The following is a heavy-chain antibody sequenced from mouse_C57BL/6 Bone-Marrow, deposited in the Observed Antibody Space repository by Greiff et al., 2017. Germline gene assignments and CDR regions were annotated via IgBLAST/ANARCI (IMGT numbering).Heavy chain of an antibody. J-gene: IGHJ2*01. V-gene: IGHV1-59*01. D-gene: IGHD1-1*01. Sequence: VQLQQPGAELVRPGASVKLSCKASGYTFTSYWMHWVKQRPGQGLEWIGVIDPSDSYTNYNQKFKGKATLTVDTTSSTAYMPLSSLTSEDSAVYYCAILYYYGSRYFDYWGQGTTLTVSA. CDR3: AILYYYGSRYFDY. CDR1: GYTFTSYW. CDR2: IDPSDSYT.